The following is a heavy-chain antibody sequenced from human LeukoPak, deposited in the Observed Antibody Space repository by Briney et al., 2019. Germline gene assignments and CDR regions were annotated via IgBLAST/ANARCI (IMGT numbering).Heavy chain of an antibody. CDR3: AKDRDYSNFVHYFFDY. Sequence: GGSLRLSCAASGFTFSNAWMSWVRQAPGKGLEWVAFIRYDGTNKYQADSVKGRFTISRDNSKNTLNLQMNSLRAEDTAVYYCAKDRDYSNFVHYFFDYWGQGTLVTVSS. J-gene: IGHJ4*02. D-gene: IGHD4-11*01. V-gene: IGHV3-30*02. CDR1: GFTFSNAW. CDR2: IRYDGTNK.